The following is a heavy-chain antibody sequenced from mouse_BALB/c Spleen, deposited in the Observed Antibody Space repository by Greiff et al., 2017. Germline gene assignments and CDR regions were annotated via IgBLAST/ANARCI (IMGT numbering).Heavy chain of an antibody. Sequence: EVKLQESGPELVKPGASVKMSCKASGYTFTSYVMHWVKQKPGQGLEWIGYINPYNDGTKYNEKFKGKATLTSDKSSSTAYMELSSLTSEDSAVYYCARANWDWYFDVWGAGTTVTVSS. CDR1: GYTFTSYV. D-gene: IGHD4-1*01. CDR2: INPYNDGT. J-gene: IGHJ1*01. CDR3: ARANWDWYFDV. V-gene: IGHV1-14*01.